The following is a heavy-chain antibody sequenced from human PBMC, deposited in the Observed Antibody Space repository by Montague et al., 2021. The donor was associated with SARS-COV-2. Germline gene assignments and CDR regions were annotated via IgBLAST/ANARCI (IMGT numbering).Heavy chain of an antibody. D-gene: IGHD3-3*01. CDR3: ANMGVGRITIFGVVSRGGLDY. CDR1: GGSISSSSYY. CDR2: IYYSGST. J-gene: IGHJ4*02. V-gene: IGHV4-39*01. Sequence: SETLSLTCTVSGGSISSSSYYWGWIRQPPGKGLEWIGSIYYSGSTYYNPSLKSRVTISVDTFKNQFSLKLSSVTAADTAVYYCANMGVGRITIFGVVSRGGLDYWGQGTLVTVSS.